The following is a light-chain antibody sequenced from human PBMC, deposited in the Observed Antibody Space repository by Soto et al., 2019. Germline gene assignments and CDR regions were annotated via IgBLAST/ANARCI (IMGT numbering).Light chain of an antibody. CDR1: SSDVGGYNY. CDR3: SSYTGSSTRV. J-gene: IGLJ3*02. Sequence: QSALTQPASVSGSPGQSITISCTGTSSDVGGYNYVSWYQQHPGKAPQLMIYDVSNRPSGVSNRFSGSKSGNTASLAISGLQAEEGGDYCSSSYTGSSTRVFGGGTKLTVL. V-gene: IGLV2-14*01. CDR2: DVS.